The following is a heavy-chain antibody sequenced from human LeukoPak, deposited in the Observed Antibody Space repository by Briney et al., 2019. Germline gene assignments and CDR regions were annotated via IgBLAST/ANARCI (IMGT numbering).Heavy chain of an antibody. CDR3: AKDKLGAGGQSDY. V-gene: IGHV3-23*01. D-gene: IGHD6-13*01. CDR2: ISGSGGGT. CDR1: GFTFSSYA. Sequence: GGSLRLSCAASGFTFSSYAMSWVRQAPGKGLEWVSSISGSGGGTYYTDSVQGRFTMSRDNSKNTLSLQMNSLRAEDTALYYCAKDKLGAGGQSDYWGQGTLVTVSS. J-gene: IGHJ4*02.